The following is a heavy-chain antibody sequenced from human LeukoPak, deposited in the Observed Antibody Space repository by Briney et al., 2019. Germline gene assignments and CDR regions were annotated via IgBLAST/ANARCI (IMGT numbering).Heavy chain of an antibody. CDR1: GGSFSGYY. J-gene: IGHJ5*02. Sequence: SETLSLTCAVYGGSFSGYYWSWIRQPPGKGLEWIGEINHSGSTNYNPSLKSRVTISVDTSKNQFSLKLSSVTAADTAVYYCARGGIRWSAASWFDPWGQGTLVTVSS. D-gene: IGHD2-15*01. CDR2: INHSGST. V-gene: IGHV4-34*01. CDR3: ARGGIRWSAASWFDP.